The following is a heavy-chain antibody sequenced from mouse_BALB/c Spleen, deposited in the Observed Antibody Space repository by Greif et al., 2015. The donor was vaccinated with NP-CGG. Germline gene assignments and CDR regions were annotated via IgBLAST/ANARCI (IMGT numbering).Heavy chain of an antibody. Sequence: EVMLVELGPGLVKPSQSLSLTCTVTGYSITSDYAWNWIRQFPGNKLEWMGYISYSGSTSYNPSLKSRISITRDTSKNQFFLQLNSVTTEDTATYYCARRDRYFYAMDYWGQGTSVTVSS. V-gene: IGHV3-2*02. CDR2: ISYSGST. CDR1: GYSITSDYA. CDR3: ARRDRYFYAMDY. D-gene: IGHD2-14*01. J-gene: IGHJ4*01.